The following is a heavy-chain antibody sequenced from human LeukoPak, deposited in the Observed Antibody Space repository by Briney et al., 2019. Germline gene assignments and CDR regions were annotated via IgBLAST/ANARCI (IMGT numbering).Heavy chain of an antibody. CDR1: GYTFTGYY. Sequence: RRASVKVSCKASGYTFTGYYMHWVRQAPGQGLEWMGWINPNGGGTNYAQKFQGRVTMTRDTSISTAYMELSRLRSDDTAVYYCASLGSYYYDSSGYLDYWGQGTLVTVSS. D-gene: IGHD3-22*01. V-gene: IGHV1-2*02. CDR3: ASLGSYYYDSSGYLDY. CDR2: INPNGGGT. J-gene: IGHJ4*02.